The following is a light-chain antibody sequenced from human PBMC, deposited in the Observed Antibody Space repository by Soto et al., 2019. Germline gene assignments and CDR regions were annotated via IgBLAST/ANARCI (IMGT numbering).Light chain of an antibody. J-gene: IGKJ1*01. CDR3: QQRSIWPWT. V-gene: IGKV3D-20*02. Sequence: ETVLTQSPGTLSLSPGERATLSCRASQSVSSSSLAWYQQRPGQAPRLLIYGTSSRATGIPDRFSGSGSGTDFTLTISRLEPEDFAVYYCQQRSIWPWTFGQGTKVDIK. CDR1: QSVSSSS. CDR2: GTS.